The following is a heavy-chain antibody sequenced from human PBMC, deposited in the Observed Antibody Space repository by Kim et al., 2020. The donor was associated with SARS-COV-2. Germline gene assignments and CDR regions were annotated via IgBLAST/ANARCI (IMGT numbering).Heavy chain of an antibody. D-gene: IGHD5-18*01. Sequence: GGSLRLSCAASGFTFSSYGMHWVRQAPGKGLVWVSRINSDGSSTSYADSVKGRFTIFRDNAKNSLYLQMNSLRTEDTAVYYCARDKLDTAMDRGCDYWGQGTLVTVSS. CDR2: INSDGSST. CDR3: ARDKLDTAMDRGCDY. J-gene: IGHJ4*02. CDR1: GFTFSSYG. V-gene: IGHV3-74*01.